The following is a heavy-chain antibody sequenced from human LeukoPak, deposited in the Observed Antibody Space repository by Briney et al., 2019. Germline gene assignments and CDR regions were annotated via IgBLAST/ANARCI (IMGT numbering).Heavy chain of an antibody. D-gene: IGHD3-3*01. CDR1: GGSISSYY. CDR3: ARRHDDFWSGTNAFDI. Sequence: PSETLSLTCTIPGGSISSYYWSWIRQPPGKGLEWIGYIYYSGSTNYNPSLKSRVTISVDTSKNQFSLKLSSVTAADTAVYYCARRHDDFWSGTNAFDIWGQGTVVTVSS. J-gene: IGHJ3*02. CDR2: IYYSGST. V-gene: IGHV4-59*08.